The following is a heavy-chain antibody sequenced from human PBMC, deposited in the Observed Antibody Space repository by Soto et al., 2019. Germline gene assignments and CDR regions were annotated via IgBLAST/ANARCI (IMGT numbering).Heavy chain of an antibody. Sequence: PSETLSLTCTVSGGSISSGDYYWSWIRQPPGKGLEWIGYIYYSGSTYYNPSLKSRVTISVDTSKNQFSLKLSSVTAADTAVYYCARAPEDYDYVWGSYRYGRFDYWGQGTLVTVSS. D-gene: IGHD3-16*02. CDR2: IYYSGST. CDR1: GGSISSGDYY. CDR3: ARAPEDYDYVWGSYRYGRFDY. J-gene: IGHJ4*02. V-gene: IGHV4-30-4*01.